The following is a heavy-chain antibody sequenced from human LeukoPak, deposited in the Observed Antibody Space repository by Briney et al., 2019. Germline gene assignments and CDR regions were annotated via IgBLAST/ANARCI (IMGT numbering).Heavy chain of an antibody. CDR3: ARYSSKDDAFDI. J-gene: IGHJ3*02. D-gene: IGHD6-13*01. V-gene: IGHV3-53*01. Sequence: GGSLRLSCAASGFTFSSNYMSWVRQAPGKGLEWVSVIYSGGSTYYADSVKGRFTISRDNSKNTVYLQMNSLRAEDTAVYYCARYSSKDDAFDIWGQGTMVTVSS. CDR2: IYSGGST. CDR1: GFTFSSNY.